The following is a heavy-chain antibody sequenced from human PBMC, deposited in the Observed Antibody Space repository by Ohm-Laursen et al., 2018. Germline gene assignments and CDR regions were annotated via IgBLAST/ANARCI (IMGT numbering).Heavy chain of an antibody. J-gene: IGHJ4*02. Sequence: ASVKVSCKASGYTFTSYDINWVRQATGQGLEWMGWMNPNSGNTGYAQKFQGRVTMTRNTSISAAYMELSSLRSGDTAVYYCAVLGEYYYFDYWGQGTLVTVSS. CDR1: GYTFTSYD. CDR3: AVLGEYYYFDY. CDR2: MNPNSGNT. D-gene: IGHD3-10*01. V-gene: IGHV1-8*01.